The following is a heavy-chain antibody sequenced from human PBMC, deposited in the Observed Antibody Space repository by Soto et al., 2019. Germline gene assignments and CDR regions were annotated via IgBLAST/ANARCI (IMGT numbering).Heavy chain of an antibody. CDR1: GGSISSGDYY. V-gene: IGHV4-31*03. CDR3: ARAGAIWSGADMVYYYGVDV. D-gene: IGHD3-3*01. CDR2: IYKSGST. J-gene: IGHJ6*02. Sequence: QVQLQESGPGLVKPSQTLSLTCTVSGGSISSGDYYWSWIRQYPGKGLEWIGYIYKSGSTYYNPSLSSRVTISQDTSKNQFSLKLSSVSAADTAVYYCARAGAIWSGADMVYYYGVDVWGQGTTVTVSS.